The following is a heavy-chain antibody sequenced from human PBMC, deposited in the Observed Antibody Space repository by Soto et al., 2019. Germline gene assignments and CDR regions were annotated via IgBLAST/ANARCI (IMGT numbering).Heavy chain of an antibody. CDR2: ISSTGTTV. J-gene: IGHJ6*02. CDR3: ARVRYGEGYYYAMDV. Sequence: GGSLRLSCAVSGFTFSDYYMSWIRQSPGKGLEWVAYISSTGTTVYSADSVKGRFTISRDNAKNSLYLQMNSLRAGDTAVYYCARVRYGEGYYYAMDVWGQGTTVTVSS. CDR1: GFTFSDYY. D-gene: IGHD4-17*01. V-gene: IGHV3-11*01.